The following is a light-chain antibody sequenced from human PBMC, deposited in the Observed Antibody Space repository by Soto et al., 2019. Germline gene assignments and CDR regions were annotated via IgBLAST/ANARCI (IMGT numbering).Light chain of an antibody. CDR2: EVN. Sequence: QSVLTQPPSMSGSPGQSVAISCTGTSSDVGSYNRVSWYQQPPGTAPKVMIYEVNNRPSGVPDRFSGSKSGNTASLTISGLQAEDEADYYCSSYTSSNTYVFGTGTKLTVL. CDR3: SSYTSSNTYV. CDR1: SSDVGSYNR. V-gene: IGLV2-18*02. J-gene: IGLJ1*01.